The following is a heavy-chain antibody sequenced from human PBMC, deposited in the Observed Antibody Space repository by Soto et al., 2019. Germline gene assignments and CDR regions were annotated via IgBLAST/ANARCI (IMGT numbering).Heavy chain of an antibody. V-gene: IGHV1-69*08. J-gene: IGHJ4*02. Sequence: QVQLVQSGAEVKKPGSSVKVSCKASGGSVSSYTLSWVRQAPGQGLEWMGGIIPILGRANYAQKFQGRVTITADKSTSTAYMELISLRSEDTAVYFCAGDSGYSNYAFDFWGQGTLVTVSS. D-gene: IGHD4-4*01. CDR2: IIPILGRA. CDR1: GGSVSSYT. CDR3: AGDSGYSNYAFDF.